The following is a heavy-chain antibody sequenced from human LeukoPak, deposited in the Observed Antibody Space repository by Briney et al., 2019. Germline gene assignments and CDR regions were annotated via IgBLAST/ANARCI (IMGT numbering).Heavy chain of an antibody. CDR3: ASLMIAAAY. V-gene: IGHV5-10-1*01. Sequence: GLEWVGRIDPSDSNTNYSPPFQGHVTISVDTSISTAYLQWSSLKASDTAVYYCASLMIAAAYWGQGTLVTVSS. J-gene: IGHJ4*02. CDR2: IDPSDSNT. D-gene: IGHD6-13*01.